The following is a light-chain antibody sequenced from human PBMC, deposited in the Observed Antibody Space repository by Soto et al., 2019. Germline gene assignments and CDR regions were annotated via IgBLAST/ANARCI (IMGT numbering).Light chain of an antibody. J-gene: IGLJ1*01. V-gene: IGLV1-44*01. CDR3: AAWDDSLNGYV. CDR1: SSNIGTNT. Sequence: QSVLTQAPSASGTPGQRVTISCSGSSSNIGTNTVNWYQQLPGTAPKLLIYSNNQRPSGVPDRFSGSKPGTSASLAISGLQSEDEADYDCAAWDDSLNGYVFGTGTKVTVL. CDR2: SNN.